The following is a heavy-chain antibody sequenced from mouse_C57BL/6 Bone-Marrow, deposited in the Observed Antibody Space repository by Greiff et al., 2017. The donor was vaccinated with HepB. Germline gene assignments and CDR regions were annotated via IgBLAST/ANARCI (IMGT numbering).Heavy chain of an antibody. CDR3: ARPSWLLLPFAY. Sequence: EVKLVESGGGLVKPGGSLKLSCAASGFTFSDYGMHWVRQAPEKGLEWVAYISSGSSTIYYADTVKGRFTISRDNAKNTLFLQMTSLRSEDTAMYYCARPSWLLLPFAYWGQGTLVTVSA. V-gene: IGHV5-17*01. D-gene: IGHD2-3*01. CDR2: ISSGSSTI. J-gene: IGHJ3*01. CDR1: GFTFSDYG.